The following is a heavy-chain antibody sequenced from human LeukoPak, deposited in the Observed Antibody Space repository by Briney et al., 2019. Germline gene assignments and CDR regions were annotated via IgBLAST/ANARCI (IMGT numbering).Heavy chain of an antibody. J-gene: IGHJ3*02. D-gene: IGHD3-22*01. V-gene: IGHV4-34*01. Sequence: PSETLSLTCAVYGGSFSGYYWSWIRQPPGKGLEWIGEINHSGSTNYNPSLKSRVTISVDTSKNQFSLKLSSVTAADTAVYYCARGRILSSYDSSGYWTVDAFDIWGQGTMVTVSS. CDR2: INHSGST. CDR3: ARGRILSSYDSSGYWTVDAFDI. CDR1: GGSFSGYY.